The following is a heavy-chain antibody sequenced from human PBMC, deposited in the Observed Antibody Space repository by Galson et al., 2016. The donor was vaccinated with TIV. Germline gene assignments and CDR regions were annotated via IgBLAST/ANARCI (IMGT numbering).Heavy chain of an antibody. V-gene: IGHV1-2*02. CDR1: GYTFIGYY. CDR2: INPNSGGT. CDR3: AREYQLMASRLYDF. J-gene: IGHJ4*02. Sequence: SVKVSCKASGYTFIGYYIHWLRQAPGQGLEWMGWINPNSGGTDYAQKFQGRVTMTRDTSITTAYVELSRLKSDDTAIYYCAREYQLMASRLYDFWGQGTLVTVSS. D-gene: IGHD6-6*01.